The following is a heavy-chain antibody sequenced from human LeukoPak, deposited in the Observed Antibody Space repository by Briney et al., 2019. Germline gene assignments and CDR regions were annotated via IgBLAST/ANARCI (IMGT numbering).Heavy chain of an antibody. J-gene: IGHJ6*03. Sequence: PSQTLSLTCTVSGGSISSHSWSWIRQPPGKGLEWIVYIYYSGSTNYNPSLKSRVTISVDTSKNQFSLKLSSVTAADTAVYYCARGYSSSWPYYYYYYVDVWGKGTTVTVSS. CDR2: IYYSGST. CDR3: ARGYSSSWPYYYYYYVDV. D-gene: IGHD6-13*01. CDR1: GGSISSHS. V-gene: IGHV4-59*11.